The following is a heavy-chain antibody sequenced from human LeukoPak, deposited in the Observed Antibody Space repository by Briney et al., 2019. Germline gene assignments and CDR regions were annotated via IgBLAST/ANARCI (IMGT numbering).Heavy chain of an antibody. CDR2: INHSGST. D-gene: IGHD3-9*01. CDR3: ARVTLNFDWLSFDY. V-gene: IGHV4-34*01. Sequence: PSETLSLTCAVYGGSFSGYYWSWIRQPPGKGLEWIGEINHSGSTNYNPSLKSRVTISVDTSKNQFSLKLSSVTAADTAVYYCARVTLNFDWLSFDYWGQGTLVTVSS. CDR1: GGSFSGYY. J-gene: IGHJ4*02.